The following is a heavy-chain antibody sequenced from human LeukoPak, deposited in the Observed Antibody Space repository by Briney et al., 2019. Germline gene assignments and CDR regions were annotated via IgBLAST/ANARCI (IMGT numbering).Heavy chain of an antibody. Sequence: SETLSLTCTVSGGSISSYYWSWIRQPPGKGLEWIGYIYYSGSTNYNPSLKSRVTISVDTSKNQFSLKLSSVTAADTAVYYCARYRYSGSYGAFDIWGQGTVVTVSS. V-gene: IGHV4-59*01. CDR3: ARYRYSGSYGAFDI. CDR1: GGSISSYY. J-gene: IGHJ3*02. D-gene: IGHD1-26*01. CDR2: IYYSGST.